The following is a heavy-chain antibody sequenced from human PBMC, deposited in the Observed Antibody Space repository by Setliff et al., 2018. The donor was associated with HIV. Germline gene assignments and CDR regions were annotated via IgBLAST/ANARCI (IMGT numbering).Heavy chain of an antibody. V-gene: IGHV4-59*08. Sequence: PSETLSLTCAVFGGSFSGYYWSWIRQPPGKGLEWIGYIYYSGSTNYNPSLKSRVTMSVDTSKNQFSLKLSSVTAADTAVYYCARGDFYDSSGYFTDAFDIWGQGTMVTVSS. CDR3: ARGDFYDSSGYFTDAFDI. J-gene: IGHJ3*02. D-gene: IGHD3-22*01. CDR2: IYYSGST. CDR1: GGSFSGYY.